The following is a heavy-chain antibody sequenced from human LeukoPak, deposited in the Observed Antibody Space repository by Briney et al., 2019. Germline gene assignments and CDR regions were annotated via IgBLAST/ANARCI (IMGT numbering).Heavy chain of an antibody. CDR1: VYSISNGYY. D-gene: IGHD1-26*01. J-gene: IGHJ5*02. Sequence: SETLSLTCAVSVYSISNGYYWGWIRQPPGKELEWIGSSYHSGSTYYNPSLKSRVTISVDTSKNQFYLKLSSVTAAATTVYYCAKDKSKGVATYLAGWFDPWGQGTLVTVSS. CDR2: SYHSGST. CDR3: AKDKSKGVATYLAGWFDP. V-gene: IGHV4-38-2*02.